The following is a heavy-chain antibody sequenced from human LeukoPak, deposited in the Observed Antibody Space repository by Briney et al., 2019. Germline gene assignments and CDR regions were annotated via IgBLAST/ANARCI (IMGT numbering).Heavy chain of an antibody. D-gene: IGHD1-26*01. CDR1: GYSISSGYY. J-gene: IGHJ4*02. Sequence: SETLSLTCTVSGYSISSGYYWGWIRQPPGKGLEWIGSIYHSGSTYYNPSLKSRVTMSVDTSKNQFSLKLSSVTAADTAVYYCARARYSGSYRYYFDYWGQGTLVTVSS. V-gene: IGHV4-38-2*02. CDR2: IYHSGST. CDR3: ARARYSGSYRYYFDY.